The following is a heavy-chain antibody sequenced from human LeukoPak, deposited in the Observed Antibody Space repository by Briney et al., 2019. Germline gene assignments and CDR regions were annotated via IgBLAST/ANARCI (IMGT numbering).Heavy chain of an antibody. J-gene: IGHJ6*03. CDR3: ARERRYYGSGSYTYYYYYMDV. V-gene: IGHV1-18*01. CDR1: GYTFTSYG. CDR2: ISAYNGNT. D-gene: IGHD3-10*01. Sequence: GASVKVSCKASGYTFTSYGISWVRQAPGQGLEWMGWISAYNGNTNYAQKLQGRVTMTTDTSTSTAYMELRSLRSDATAVYYCARERRYYGSGSYTYYYYYMDVWGKGTTVTVSS.